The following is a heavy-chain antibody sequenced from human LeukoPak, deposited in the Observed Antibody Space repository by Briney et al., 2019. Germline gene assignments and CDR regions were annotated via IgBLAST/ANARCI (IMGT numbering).Heavy chain of an antibody. CDR2: INADGSTT. J-gene: IGHJ3*01. D-gene: IGHD1-14*01. CDR1: GFTFSGYC. CDR3: VVVVEPPDSDGFDV. V-gene: IGHV3-74*01. Sequence: PGGSLRLSCAASGFTFSGYCMMWVRQTPGKGLEWVSLINADGSTTTYADSVKGRFTISRDNARNTLSLQMNSLTIEDTAVYYCVVVVEPPDSDGFDVWGQGTMITVSS.